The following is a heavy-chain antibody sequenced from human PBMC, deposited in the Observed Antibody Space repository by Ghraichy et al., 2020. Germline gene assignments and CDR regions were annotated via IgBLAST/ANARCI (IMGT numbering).Heavy chain of an antibody. CDR3: AITGYSSGLSDY. CDR2: INHSGST. J-gene: IGHJ4*02. D-gene: IGHD6-19*01. CDR1: GGSFSGYY. V-gene: IGHV4-34*01. Sequence: SETLSLTCAVYGGSFSGYYWSWIRQPPGKGLEWIGEINHSGSTNYNPSLKSRVTISVDTSKNQFSLKLSSVTAADTAVYYCAITGYSSGLSDYWGQGTLVTVSS.